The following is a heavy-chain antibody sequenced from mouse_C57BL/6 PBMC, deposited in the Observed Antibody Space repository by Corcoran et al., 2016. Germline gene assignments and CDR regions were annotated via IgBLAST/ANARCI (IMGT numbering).Heavy chain of an antibody. V-gene: IGHV1-55*01. Sequence: QVQLQQPGAELVKPGASVKMSCKASGYTFTSYWITWVTQRPGQGLEWIGDIYPGSGSTNYNEKFKSKATLTVDTSSSTAYMQLSSLTSEDSAVYYCARGDYYGSREDWYFDVWGTGTTVTVSS. J-gene: IGHJ1*03. D-gene: IGHD1-1*01. CDR1: GYTFTSYW. CDR2: IYPGSGST. CDR3: ARGDYYGSREDWYFDV.